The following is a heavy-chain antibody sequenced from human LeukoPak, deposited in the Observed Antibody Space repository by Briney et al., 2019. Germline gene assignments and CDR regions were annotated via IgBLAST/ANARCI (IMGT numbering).Heavy chain of an antibody. V-gene: IGHV3-66*01. D-gene: IGHD3-22*01. CDR1: GFTVSSNY. CDR3: ARDRGAYYYDTGY. J-gene: IGHJ4*02. CDR2: IYSGGET. Sequence: PGGSLRLSCAASGFTVSSNYMNWVRQAPGNGLEWVSVIYSGGETYYADSVKGRFTISRDNSKNTLYLQMNSLRAEDTAVYYCARDRGAYYYDTGYWGQGTLVTVSS.